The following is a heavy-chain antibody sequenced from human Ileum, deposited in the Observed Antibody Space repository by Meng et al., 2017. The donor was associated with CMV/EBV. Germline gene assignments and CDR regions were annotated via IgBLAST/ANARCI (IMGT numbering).Heavy chain of an antibody. Sequence: QVHMVQAGAEVEKPGASVKVSCKASGYTFTDFYIHWVRQTPVQGLEWMGWIHPNTGDTKYAQKFWGRFTMTRATSINTAYMELNSLTSDDTAVYYCVRNLIRGWGYDMWGQGTLVTVSS. CDR3: VRNLIRGWGYDM. CDR2: IHPNTGDT. D-gene: IGHD6-19*01. V-gene: IGHV1-2*02. J-gene: IGHJ4*02. CDR1: GYTFTDFY.